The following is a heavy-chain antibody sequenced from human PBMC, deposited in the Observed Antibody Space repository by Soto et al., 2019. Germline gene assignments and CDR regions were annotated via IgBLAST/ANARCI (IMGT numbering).Heavy chain of an antibody. CDR1: GYSFTSYW. V-gene: IGHV5-51*01. D-gene: IGHD6-13*01. J-gene: IGHJ6*02. CDR3: ARTSADGKYYYGMDV. CDR2: IYPGDSDT. Sequence: PGESLNISCKGSGYSFTSYWIGWVRQMPGKGLEWMGIIYPGDSDTRYSPSFQGQVTISADKSISTAYLQWSSLKASDTAMYYCARTSADGKYYYGMDVWRQGTTGTVSS.